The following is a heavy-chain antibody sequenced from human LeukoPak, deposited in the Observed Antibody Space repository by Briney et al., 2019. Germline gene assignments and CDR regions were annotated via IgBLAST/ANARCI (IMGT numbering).Heavy chain of an antibody. CDR1: GFTFSSCA. Sequence: PGGPLRLSCSASGFTFSSCAMHWVRQAPGKGLEYVSGISSNGGSTYYADSVKGRFTISRDNSRNTLYLQMSSLRAEDTAVYYCVKRLHSGYYFDYWGQGTLVTVSS. CDR3: VKRLHSGYYFDY. D-gene: IGHD5-12*01. J-gene: IGHJ4*02. CDR2: ISSNGGST. V-gene: IGHV3-64D*06.